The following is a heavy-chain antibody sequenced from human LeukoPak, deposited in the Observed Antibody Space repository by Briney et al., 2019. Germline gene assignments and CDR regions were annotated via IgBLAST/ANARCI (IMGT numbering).Heavy chain of an antibody. CDR2: ITTDGSST. D-gene: IGHD3-9*01. J-gene: IGHJ4*02. CDR3: ARTVSAYFFDY. Sequence: GGSLRLSCAASGFPFSSYWMHWVRQAPGKGLVWVSRITTDGSSTTYADSVRSRFTISRDNAKNTLYLQMNSLRAEDTAVYYCARTVSAYFFDYWGQGTLVTVSS. V-gene: IGHV3-74*01. CDR1: GFPFSSYW.